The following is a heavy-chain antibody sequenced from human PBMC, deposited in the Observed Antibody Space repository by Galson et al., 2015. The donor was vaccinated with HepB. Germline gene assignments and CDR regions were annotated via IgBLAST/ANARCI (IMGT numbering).Heavy chain of an antibody. J-gene: IGHJ3*02. CDR1: GYTFTSYA. CDR3: ARENVIDYGDDLMVGDAFDI. V-gene: IGHV7-4-1*02. D-gene: IGHD4-17*01. CDR2: INTNTGNP. Sequence: SVKVSCKASGYTFTSYAMNWVRQAPGQGLEWMGWINTNTGNPTYAQGFTGRFVFSLDTSVSTAYLQISSLKAEDTAVYYCARENVIDYGDDLMVGDAFDIWGQGTMVTVSS.